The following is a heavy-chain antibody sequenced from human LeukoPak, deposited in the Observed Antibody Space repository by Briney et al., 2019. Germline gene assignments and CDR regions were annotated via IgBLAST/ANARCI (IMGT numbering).Heavy chain of an antibody. CDR3: ARGGNQFDP. Sequence: GGSLRLSCTASGFTFSNYWMSWVRQAPGKGLEWVANIKQDGSEKYYVDSVKGRFTISRDNAKNSLYLQMNSLRAEDTAVYYCARGGNQFDPWGQGTLVTVSS. V-gene: IGHV3-7*03. J-gene: IGHJ5*02. CDR1: GFTFSNYW. CDR2: IKQDGSEK.